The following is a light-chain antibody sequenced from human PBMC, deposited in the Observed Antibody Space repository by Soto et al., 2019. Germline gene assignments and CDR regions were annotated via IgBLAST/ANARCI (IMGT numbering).Light chain of an antibody. J-gene: IGKJ4*01. CDR2: GAA. CDR3: QQYDNLPLT. V-gene: IGKV1-33*01. CDR1: QDINMY. Sequence: DIQMTQSPSSLSTSVGDRVTISCQASQDINMYLNWYQQKPGKAPKLLIYGAAGLETGVPSRFSGSGSGTDFTLTIDSLQPEDIATYYCQQYDNLPLTFGGGTKVEI.